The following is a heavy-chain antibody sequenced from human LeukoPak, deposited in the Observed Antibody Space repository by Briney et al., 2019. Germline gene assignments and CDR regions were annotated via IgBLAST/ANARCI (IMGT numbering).Heavy chain of an antibody. Sequence: GGSLRLPCAASGFTLSDYYMDWVRQAPGKGLEWVGRSRSKVSSYTAEYAASVKGRFIISRDVSKNSLYLQMNSLKTEDTAVYFCARDDDWGALDYWGQGSLVTVSS. D-gene: IGHD7-27*01. J-gene: IGHJ4*02. CDR1: GFTLSDYY. V-gene: IGHV3-72*01. CDR2: SRSKVSSYTA. CDR3: ARDDDWGALDY.